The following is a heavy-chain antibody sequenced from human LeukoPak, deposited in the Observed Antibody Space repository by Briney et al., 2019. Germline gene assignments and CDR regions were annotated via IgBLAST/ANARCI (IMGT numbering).Heavy chain of an antibody. Sequence: GGSLRLSCAASGFTFSSYEMNWVRQAPGKGLEWVSYISSSGSTMYYADSVKGRFTVSRDNAKNSLSLQMNSLRAEDTAVYYCARSPAGANYYLDVWGKGTTVTISS. D-gene: IGHD1-14*01. CDR2: ISSSGSTM. J-gene: IGHJ6*03. CDR1: GFTFSSYE. CDR3: ARSPAGANYYLDV. V-gene: IGHV3-48*03.